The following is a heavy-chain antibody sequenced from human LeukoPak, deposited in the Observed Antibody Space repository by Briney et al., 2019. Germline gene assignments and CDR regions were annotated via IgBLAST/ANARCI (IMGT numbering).Heavy chain of an antibody. D-gene: IGHD3-10*01. V-gene: IGHV3-15*07. Sequence: PGGSLRLSCAASGFTFSKAWMNWVRQAPGKGLEWVGRIKSQTDGGTTHYAAPVKDRFTISRDNSKSTLYLQMNNLKIEDTAVYYCTTDGITLYGMDVWGQGTTVTVSS. CDR3: TTDGITLYGMDV. CDR2: IKSQTDGGTT. CDR1: GFTFSKAW. J-gene: IGHJ6*02.